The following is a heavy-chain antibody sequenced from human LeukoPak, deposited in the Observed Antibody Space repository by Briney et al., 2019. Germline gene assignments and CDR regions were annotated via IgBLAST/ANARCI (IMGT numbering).Heavy chain of an antibody. CDR3: ARGGGSGRWGSAFDM. V-gene: IGHV3-7*01. D-gene: IGHD6-19*01. CDR2: MKQDGREK. J-gene: IGHJ3*02. CDR1: GFTFSSYG. Sequence: GGSLRLSCAASGFTFSSYGMTWVRQAPGKGLEWVANMKQDGREKYYVDSVKGRFTISRDNAKNSLYLQMNSLRDEDTAVYYCARGGGSGRWGSAFDMWGQGTMVTVSS.